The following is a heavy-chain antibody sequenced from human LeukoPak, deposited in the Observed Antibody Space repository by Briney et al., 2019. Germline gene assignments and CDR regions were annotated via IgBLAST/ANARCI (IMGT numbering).Heavy chain of an antibody. Sequence: PSGTLSLTCAVSGGSISSNNWWSWVRQPPGKGLEWIGEIYHSGSTNYNPSLKSRVTISVDKSKNQFSLKLSSVTAADTAVYYCARADYDYIWGSYPGDNWGQGTLVTVSS. CDR3: ARADYDYIWGSYPGDN. V-gene: IGHV4-4*02. CDR1: GGSISSNNW. D-gene: IGHD3-16*02. CDR2: IYHSGST. J-gene: IGHJ4*02.